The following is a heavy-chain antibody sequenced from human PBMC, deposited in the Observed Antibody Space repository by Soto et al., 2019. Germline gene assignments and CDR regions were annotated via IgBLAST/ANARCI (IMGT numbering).Heavy chain of an antibody. V-gene: IGHV3-30*03. Sequence: QVQLVESGGGVVQPGRSLRLSCAASGFTFNSYGMHWVRQGPGNGLEWVAFISYDSTKTDYADSVKGRFTISRDNSSSALYVQLNSLPGEDTAVYYCARTRSAWSDFHYYTLDVWGQGTTVTVSS. CDR1: GFTFNSYG. CDR3: ARTRSAWSDFHYYTLDV. CDR2: ISYDSTKT. J-gene: IGHJ6*02. D-gene: IGHD1-26*01.